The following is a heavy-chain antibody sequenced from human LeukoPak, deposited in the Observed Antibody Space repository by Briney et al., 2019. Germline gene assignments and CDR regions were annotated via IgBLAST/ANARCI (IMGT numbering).Heavy chain of an antibody. Sequence: GGSLRLSCAASGFTFSNYAMSWVRQAPGKGPEWVSAISGSGGSAYYVDSVKGRFTISRDNSKNTLYLQMNSLRAEDTAVYHCAKDHDDFWSGYYRSGSELDVWGKGTTVTVSS. CDR1: GFTFSNYA. CDR2: ISGSGGSA. CDR3: AKDHDDFWSGYYRSGSELDV. D-gene: IGHD3-3*01. J-gene: IGHJ6*04. V-gene: IGHV3-23*01.